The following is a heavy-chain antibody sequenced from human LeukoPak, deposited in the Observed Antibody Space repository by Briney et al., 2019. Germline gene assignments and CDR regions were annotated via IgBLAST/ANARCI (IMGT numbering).Heavy chain of an antibody. J-gene: IGHJ3*02. CDR1: DYTFSSYG. Sequence: ASVKVSCKASDYTFSSYGISWGRQAPGQGLEWMGWISAYNGNTNHAQKFQGRVTMTTDTSTSTAYMELRSLRSDDTAIFYCARARGDYARGFDIWGQGTMVTVSS. V-gene: IGHV1-18*01. CDR3: ARARGDYARGFDI. D-gene: IGHD4-17*01. CDR2: ISAYNGNT.